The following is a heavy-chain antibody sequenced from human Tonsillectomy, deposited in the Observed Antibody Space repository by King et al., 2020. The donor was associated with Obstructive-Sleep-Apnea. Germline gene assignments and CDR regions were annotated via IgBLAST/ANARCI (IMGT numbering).Heavy chain of an antibody. D-gene: IGHD3-10*01. CDR3: ARGIIGDYYGSGSLNWFDP. J-gene: IGHJ5*02. V-gene: IGHV4-4*02. Sequence: QLQESGPGLVKPSGTLSLTCAVSGGSISSSNWWSWVRQPPGKGLEWIGEIYHSGSTNYNPSLKSRVTISVDKSKNQFSLKLSSVTAADTAVYYCARGIIGDYYGSGSLNWFDPWGQGTLVTVSS. CDR1: GGSISSSNW. CDR2: IYHSGST.